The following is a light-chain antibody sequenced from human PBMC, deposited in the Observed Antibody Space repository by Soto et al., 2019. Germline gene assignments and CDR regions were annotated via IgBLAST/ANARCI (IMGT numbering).Light chain of an antibody. CDR3: QSYDSTLINWV. CDR1: SSNIGAGYD. V-gene: IGLV1-40*01. Sequence: QAVVTQPPSVSGAPGQRVTISCTGSSSNIGAGYDVHWYQQLPRSAPKLLISGNVNRPSGVPDRFSGSRSGTSASLVITGLQAEDEADYYCQSYDSTLINWVFGGGTKLTVL. CDR2: GNV. J-gene: IGLJ3*02.